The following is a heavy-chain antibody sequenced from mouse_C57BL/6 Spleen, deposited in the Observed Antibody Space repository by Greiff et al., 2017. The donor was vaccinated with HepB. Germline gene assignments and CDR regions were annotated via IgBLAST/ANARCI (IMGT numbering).Heavy chain of an antibody. D-gene: IGHD1-1*01. J-gene: IGHJ2*01. V-gene: IGHV8-12*01. CDR3: ARITTVVGYYFDY. Sequence: VKLMESGPGILQSSQTLSLTCSFSGFSLSTSGMGVSWIRQPSGKGLEWLAHIYLDDDKRYNPSLKSRLTISKDTSRNQVFLKITSLDTADTATYYCARITTVVGYYFDYWGQGTTLTVSS. CDR2: IYLDDDK. CDR1: GFSLSTSGMG.